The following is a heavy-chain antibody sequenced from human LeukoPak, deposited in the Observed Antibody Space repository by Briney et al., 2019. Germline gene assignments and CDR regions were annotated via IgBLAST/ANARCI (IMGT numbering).Heavy chain of an antibody. CDR1: GFTFSSYA. CDR3: AKDVVVVPAASNWFDP. Sequence: PGGSLRLSCAASGFTFSSYAMSWVRQVPGKGLEWVSAISGSGGSTYYADSVKGRFTISRDNSKNTLYLQMNSLRAEDTAVYYCAKDVVVVPAASNWFDPWGQGTLVTVSS. V-gene: IGHV3-23*01. D-gene: IGHD2-2*01. J-gene: IGHJ5*02. CDR2: ISGSGGST.